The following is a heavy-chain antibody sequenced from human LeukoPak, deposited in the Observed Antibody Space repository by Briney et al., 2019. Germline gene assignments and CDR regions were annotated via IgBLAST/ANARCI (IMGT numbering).Heavy chain of an antibody. V-gene: IGHV1-8*01. CDR1: GYTFTSYD. CDR2: MNPNSGNT. D-gene: IGHD6-13*01. J-gene: IGHJ4*02. Sequence: ASVKVSCKASGYTFTSYDINWVRQATGQGLVWMGWMNPNSGNTGYAQKFQGRVTMTRNTSISTAYMELSSLRSEDTAVYYCARGETIAAAGTGASNYWGQGTLVTVSS. CDR3: ARGETIAAAGTGASNY.